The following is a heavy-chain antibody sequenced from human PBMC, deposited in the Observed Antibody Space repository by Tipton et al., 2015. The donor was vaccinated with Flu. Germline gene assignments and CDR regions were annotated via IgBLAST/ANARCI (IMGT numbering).Heavy chain of an antibody. D-gene: IGHD6-19*01. J-gene: IGHJ6*02. CDR2: ISAYNGNT. V-gene: IGHV1-18*01. CDR1: GYTFTSYG. Sequence: QLVQSGAEVKKPGASVKVSCKASGYTFTSYGISWVRQAPGQGLEWMGWISAYNGNTNYAQKLQGRVTMTTDTSTSTAYMELRSMRSDDTAVYYFARVGAGGWYYYYYGMDVWGQGPTVTVSS. CDR3: ARVGAGGWYYYYYGMDV.